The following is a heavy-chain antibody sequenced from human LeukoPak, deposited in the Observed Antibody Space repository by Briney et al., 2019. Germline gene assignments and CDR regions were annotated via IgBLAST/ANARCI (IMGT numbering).Heavy chain of an antibody. J-gene: IGHJ6*02. D-gene: IGHD2-15*01. CDR3: ARLRAVAATPYYYYYGMDV. CDR1: GGSISSYY. CDR2: IYYSGST. Sequence: PSETLSLTCTVSGGSISSYYWSWIRQPPGKGLEWIGYIYYSGSTNYNPSLKSRVTISVDTSKNQFSLKLSSVTAADTAVYYCARLRAVAATPYYYYYGMDVWAKGPRSPSP. V-gene: IGHV4-59*08.